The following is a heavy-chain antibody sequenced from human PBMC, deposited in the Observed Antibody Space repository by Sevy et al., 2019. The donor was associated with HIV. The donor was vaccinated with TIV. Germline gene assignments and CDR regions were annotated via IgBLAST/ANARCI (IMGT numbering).Heavy chain of an antibody. V-gene: IGHV3-48*02. CDR2: ISSSSSTI. CDR3: ARVHPDEHYFDY. CDR1: GFTFSSYS. Sequence: GGSLRLSCAASGFTFSSYSMNWVRQAPGKGLEWVSYISSSSSTIYYADSVKGRFTISRDKAKNSLYLQMNSLRDEDTDVYYGARVHPDEHYFDYWGQGTLVTVSS. J-gene: IGHJ4*02.